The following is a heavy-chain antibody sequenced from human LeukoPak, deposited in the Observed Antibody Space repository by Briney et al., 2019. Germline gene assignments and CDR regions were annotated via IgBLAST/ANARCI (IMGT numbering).Heavy chain of an antibody. J-gene: IGHJ5*02. Sequence: GGSLRLSCAASGFTFTYYDMNWVRQAPGKGLEWVSTISGSGGSTYYADSVEGRFTISRDNSKNTLYLQMNSLTADDTAVYYCTKGLWFDQWGQGTLVTVSS. CDR1: GFTFTYYD. V-gene: IGHV3-23*01. CDR3: TKGLWFDQ. CDR2: ISGSGGST.